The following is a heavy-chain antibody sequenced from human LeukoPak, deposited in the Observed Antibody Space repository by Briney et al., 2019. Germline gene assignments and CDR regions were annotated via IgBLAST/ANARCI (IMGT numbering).Heavy chain of an antibody. CDR3: ARVDGDYELGNWFDP. CDR1: GYTFTSYY. V-gene: IGHV1-46*01. Sequence: GASVKVSCKASGYTFTSYYMHWVRQAPGQGLEWMGIINPSGGSTSYAQKFQGRVTMTRDTSTSTVYMELSSLRSEDTAVYYCARVDGDYELGNWFDPWGQGTLVTVSS. CDR2: INPSGGST. D-gene: IGHD4-17*01. J-gene: IGHJ5*02.